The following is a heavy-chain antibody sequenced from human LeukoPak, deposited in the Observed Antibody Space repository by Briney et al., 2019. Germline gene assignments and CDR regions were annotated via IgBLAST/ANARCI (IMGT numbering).Heavy chain of an antibody. CDR1: GFTFSSYE. V-gene: IGHV3-48*03. CDR2: ISSSGSTI. D-gene: IGHD4-17*01. Sequence: GGSLRLSCAASGFTFSSYEMNWVRQAPGKGLEWVSYISSSGSTIYYADSVKGRFTISRDNAKNSLHLQMNSLRAEDTAVYYCARADGDYNGAFDIWGQGTMVTVSS. J-gene: IGHJ3*02. CDR3: ARADGDYNGAFDI.